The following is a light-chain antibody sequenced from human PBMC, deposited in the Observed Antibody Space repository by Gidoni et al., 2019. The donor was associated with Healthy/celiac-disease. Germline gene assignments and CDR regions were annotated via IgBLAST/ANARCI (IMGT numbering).Light chain of an antibody. CDR1: QSVSSY. Sequence: VLTQSAATLSLSPGERATLSCRASQSVSSYLAWYQQKPGKAPRILIYDASNRATGIPARFSGGGCGTNFTLTISSREPEDFAVYYCQQHSNWPLTFGEGTKVEIK. V-gene: IGKV3-11*01. CDR2: DAS. J-gene: IGKJ4*02. CDR3: QQHSNWPLT.